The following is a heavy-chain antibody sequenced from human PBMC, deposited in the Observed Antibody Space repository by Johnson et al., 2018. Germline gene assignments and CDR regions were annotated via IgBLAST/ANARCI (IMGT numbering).Heavy chain of an antibody. CDR2: IWYDGSNE. D-gene: IGHD4-17*01. CDR1: GFTFSNYG. J-gene: IGHJ6*02. CDR3: ARATNYGDSTLWLYYYYYGMDV. V-gene: IGHV3-33*01. Sequence: QVQLVQSGGGVVQPGRSLRLSCAASGFTFSNYGMHWVRQAPCKGLEWVAIIWYDGSNEYYADSVKGRFHISRDNSNNPLYLQMNSPRVEDTAVYYCARATNYGDSTLWLYYYYYGMDVWGQGTTVTVSS.